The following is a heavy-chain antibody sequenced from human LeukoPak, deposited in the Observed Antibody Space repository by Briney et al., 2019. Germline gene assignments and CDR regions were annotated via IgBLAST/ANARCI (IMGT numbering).Heavy chain of an antibody. D-gene: IGHD2/OR15-2a*01. Sequence: GGSLRLSCAASGFTFSTYWMGWVRQSPGKGLEWVANIKQDGSEKHYVDSVKGRFTISRDNTKNSLYLQMNSLRAEDTAVYQCARETTVIAQAGRKNCSTPWGKGTLVTVSP. J-gene: IGHJ5*02. V-gene: IGHV3-7*01. CDR3: ARETTVIAQAGRKNCSTP. CDR1: GFTFSTYW. CDR2: IKQDGSEK.